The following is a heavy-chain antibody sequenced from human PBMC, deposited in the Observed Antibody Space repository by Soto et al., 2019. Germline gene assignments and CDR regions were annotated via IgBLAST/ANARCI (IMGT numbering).Heavy chain of an antibody. D-gene: IGHD2-15*01. CDR3: ARDRGYCSGGSCWTHFDY. V-gene: IGHV1-18*01. J-gene: IGHJ4*02. CDR2: ISAYNGNT. CDR1: GYTFTSYG. Sequence: QVQLVQSGAEVKKPGASVKFSCKASGYTFTSYGISWVRQAPGQGLEWMGWISAYNGNTNYAQKLQGRVTMTTDTSTSTAYMELRSLRSDDTAVYYCARDRGYCSGGSCWTHFDYWGQGTLVTVSS.